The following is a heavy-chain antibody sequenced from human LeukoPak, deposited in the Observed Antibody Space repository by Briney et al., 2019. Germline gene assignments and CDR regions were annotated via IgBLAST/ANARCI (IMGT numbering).Heavy chain of an antibody. Sequence: PGGSLRLSCAACGFTFSHYTIGWGPQGLGKGLERVASITKRSSHIYYADSVKGRFTISSDNATNEVYLPMNSLRGEQTAIYYCARVMMGATVTTFHYYCMDVWGVGTAVTVSS. V-gene: IGHV3-21*01. CDR1: GFTFSHYT. CDR3: ARVMMGATVTTFHYYCMDV. D-gene: IGHD4-11*01. J-gene: IGHJ6*03. CDR2: ITKRSSHI.